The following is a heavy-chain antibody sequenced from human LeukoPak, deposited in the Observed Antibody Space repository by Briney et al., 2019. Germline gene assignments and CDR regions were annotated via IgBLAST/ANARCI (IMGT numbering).Heavy chain of an antibody. Sequence: GGSLRLSCAASGYIFSNHGMHWVRQAPGKGPEWVALIWYDGSNKYYGESVKGRFTISRDNSKNTVYLQMNSLRAEDTGVYYCARDRLEAVTDDDYFDYWGQGTLVTVSS. CDR1: GYIFSNHG. CDR2: IWYDGSNK. D-gene: IGHD2-21*02. V-gene: IGHV3-33*01. J-gene: IGHJ4*02. CDR3: ARDRLEAVTDDDYFDY.